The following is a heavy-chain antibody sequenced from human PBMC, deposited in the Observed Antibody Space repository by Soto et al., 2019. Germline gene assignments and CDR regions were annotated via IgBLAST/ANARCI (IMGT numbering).Heavy chain of an antibody. CDR3: ARDQGYDILTGYNFFYMDV. CDR1: GYTFTSYA. Sequence: ASVKVSCKASGYTFTSYAMHWVRQAPGQRLEWMGWINAGNGNTKYSQKFQGRVTITRDTSASTAYMELSSLRSEDTAVYYCARDQGYDILTGYNFFYMDVWGKGTKVTVSS. V-gene: IGHV1-3*01. J-gene: IGHJ6*03. D-gene: IGHD3-9*01. CDR2: INAGNGNT.